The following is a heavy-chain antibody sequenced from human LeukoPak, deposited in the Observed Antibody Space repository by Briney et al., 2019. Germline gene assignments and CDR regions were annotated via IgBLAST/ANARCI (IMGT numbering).Heavy chain of an antibody. Sequence: GGSLRLSCAASGFTFDDKGMSWVRQAPGKGLEWVSGINWNGDRTGYADSGKGRFTISRDNAKNSLYLQMNSLRAEDTAVYYCAELGITMIGGVWGKGTTVTISS. CDR3: AELGITMIGGV. CDR2: INWNGDRT. CDR1: GFTFDDKG. D-gene: IGHD3-10*02. V-gene: IGHV3-20*04. J-gene: IGHJ6*04.